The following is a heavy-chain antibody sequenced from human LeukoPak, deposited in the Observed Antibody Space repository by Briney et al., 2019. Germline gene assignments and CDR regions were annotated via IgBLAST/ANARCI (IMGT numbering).Heavy chain of an antibody. V-gene: IGHV1-46*01. CDR3: ARDEGPIRDIWNYGGPDY. J-gene: IGHJ4*02. Sequence: GASVKVSCKASGYTFTSYYMHWMRQAPGQGLEWMGIINPSGGSTSYAQKFQGRVTMTRDTSTNTFYMELSSLRSEDTAVYYCARDEGPIRDIWNYGGPDYWGQGTLVTVSS. D-gene: IGHD1-7*01. CDR1: GYTFTSYY. CDR2: INPSGGST.